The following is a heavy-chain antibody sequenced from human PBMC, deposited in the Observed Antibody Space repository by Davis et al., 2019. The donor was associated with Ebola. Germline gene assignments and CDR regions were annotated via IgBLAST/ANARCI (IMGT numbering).Heavy chain of an antibody. CDR2: INAGNGNT. D-gene: IGHD6-13*01. CDR3: ASSGSSWYAATF. J-gene: IGHJ3*01. CDR1: GYTFTSYA. V-gene: IGHV1-3*01. Sequence: ASVKVSCKASGYTFTSYAMHWVRQAPGQRLEWMGWINAGNGNTKYSQKFQGRVTITRDKSTSTAYMELSSLRSEDTAVYYCASSGSSWYAATFWGQGTMVTVSS.